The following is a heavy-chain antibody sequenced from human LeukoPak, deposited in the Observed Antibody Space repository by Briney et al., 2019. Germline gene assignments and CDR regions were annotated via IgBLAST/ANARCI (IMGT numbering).Heavy chain of an antibody. Sequence: ASVKVSCKASGYTFVRNHIHWVRQAPGQGLEWMGIINPSGGSTTYAQKFQGRVTMTRDTSTSTVYMELSSLRSDDTAVFYCARTSSAWYFDYWGQGTLVTVSS. CDR2: INPSGGST. J-gene: IGHJ4*02. CDR1: GYTFVRNH. D-gene: IGHD6-19*01. CDR3: ARTSSAWYFDY. V-gene: IGHV1-46*01.